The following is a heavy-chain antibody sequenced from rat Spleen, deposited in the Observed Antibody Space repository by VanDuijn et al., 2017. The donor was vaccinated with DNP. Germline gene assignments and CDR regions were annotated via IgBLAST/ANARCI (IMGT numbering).Heavy chain of an antibody. CDR3: ARHVPGADFDY. Sequence: EVQVVVSGGGLVQPGRSMKLSCAASRFTFSNYYMAWVRQAPKKGLEWVAAISPRGSRTYYPDSVKGRFTISRDNAKNTQYLQMDSLRSEDTATYYCARHVPGADFDYWGQGVMVTVSS. V-gene: IGHV5-25*01. CDR1: RFTFSNYY. D-gene: IGHD1-4*01. CDR2: ISPRGSRT. J-gene: IGHJ2*01.